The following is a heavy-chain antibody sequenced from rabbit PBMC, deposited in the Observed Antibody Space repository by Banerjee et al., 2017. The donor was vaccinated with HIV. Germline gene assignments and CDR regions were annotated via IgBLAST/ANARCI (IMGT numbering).Heavy chain of an antibody. CDR2: IYTGSSGST. D-gene: IGHD1-1*01. V-gene: IGHV1S40*01. Sequence: QSLEESGGDLVKPGASLTLTCTASGFSFSGSYYMCWVRQAPGKGLEWIACIYTGSSGSTYYASWAKGRFTISKTSSTTVTLQMTSLTAADTATYFCARNMGYGSSSGYYGLWGQGTLVTVS. CDR3: ARNMGYGSSSGYYGL. J-gene: IGHJ4*01. CDR1: GFSFSGSYY.